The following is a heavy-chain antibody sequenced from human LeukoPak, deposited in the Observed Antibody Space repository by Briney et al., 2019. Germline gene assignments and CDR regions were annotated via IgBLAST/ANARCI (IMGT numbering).Heavy chain of an antibody. CDR2: IYSGGST. J-gene: IGHJ3*02. V-gene: IGHV3-66*01. Sequence: GGSLRLSCAASGFTVSSNYTSWVRQAPGKGLEWVSTIYSGGSTYYADSVKGRFTISRDNSKNTLYLQMNSLRAEDTAVYYCARVPPDYYDSSGTLGAFDIWGQGTMVTVSS. CDR1: GFTVSSNY. CDR3: ARVPPDYYDSSGTLGAFDI. D-gene: IGHD3-22*01.